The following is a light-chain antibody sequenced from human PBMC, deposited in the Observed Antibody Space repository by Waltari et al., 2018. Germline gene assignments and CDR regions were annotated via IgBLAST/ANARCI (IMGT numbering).Light chain of an antibody. J-gene: IGKJ1*01. CDR1: ETVTSH. V-gene: IGKV3D-15*01. CDR2: DVS. CDR3: QQYYEWQT. Sequence: EKVMTQSPAVLSVSPGQRATLSCRASETVTSHLAWYQQKPGQAPRLLIYDVSTRAAGIPARFSGSGSETEFTLTVTSLQSEDCAVYYCQQYYEWQTFGPGTKVEIK.